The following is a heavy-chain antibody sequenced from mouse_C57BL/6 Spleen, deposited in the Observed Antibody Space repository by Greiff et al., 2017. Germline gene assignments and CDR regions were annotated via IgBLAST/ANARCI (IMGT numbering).Heavy chain of an antibody. CDR1: GYAFTNYL. Sequence: VQLQQSGAELVRPGTSVKVSCKASGYAFTNYLIEWVKQRPGQGLEWIGVINPGSGGTNYNEKFKGKATLTADKSSSTAYMQLISLTSEDSAVYFCARDYDYGDWYFDVWGTGTTVTVSS. CDR2: INPGSGGT. V-gene: IGHV1-54*01. CDR3: ARDYDYGDWYFDV. J-gene: IGHJ1*03. D-gene: IGHD2-4*01.